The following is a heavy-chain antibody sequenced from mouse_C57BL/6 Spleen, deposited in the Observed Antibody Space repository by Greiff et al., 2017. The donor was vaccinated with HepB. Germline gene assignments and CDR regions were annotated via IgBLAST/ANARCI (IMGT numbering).Heavy chain of an antibody. J-gene: IGHJ4*01. V-gene: IGHV1-39*01. CDR3: ARWGKPTVVAGDYAMDY. CDR1: GYSFTDYN. D-gene: IGHD1-1*01. Sequence: EVKLQESGPELVKPGASVKISCKASGYSFTDYNMNWVKQSNGKSLEWIGVINPNYGTTSYNQKFKGKATLTVDQSSSTAYMQLNSLTSEDSAVYYCARWGKPTVVAGDYAMDYWGQGTSVTVSS. CDR2: INPNYGTT.